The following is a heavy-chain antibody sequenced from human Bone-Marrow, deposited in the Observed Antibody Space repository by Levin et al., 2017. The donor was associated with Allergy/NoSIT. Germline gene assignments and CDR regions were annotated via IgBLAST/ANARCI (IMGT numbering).Heavy chain of an antibody. CDR3: ARGRVVVTARAFDI. CDR1: GGSISSYY. Sequence: PSETLSLTCTVSGGSISSYYWSWIRQPPGKGLEWIGYIYYSGSTNYNPSLKSRVTISVDTSKNQFSLKLSSVTAADTAVYYCARGRVVVTARAFDIWGQGTMVTVSS. CDR2: IYYSGST. V-gene: IGHV4-59*08. J-gene: IGHJ3*02. D-gene: IGHD2-21*02.